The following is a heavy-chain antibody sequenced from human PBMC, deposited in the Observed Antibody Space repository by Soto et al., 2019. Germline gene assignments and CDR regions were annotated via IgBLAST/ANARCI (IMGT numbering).Heavy chain of an antibody. D-gene: IGHD6-13*01. CDR2: INPNSGGT. Sequence: ASVKVSCKASGYTFTGYYMHWVRQAPGQGLEWMGWINPNSGGTNYAQKFQGRVTMTRDTSISTAYMELSRLRSDDTAVYYCARGGAGFYSSSWYSGWFDPWGQGTLVTVSS. CDR3: ARGGAGFYSSSWYSGWFDP. CDR1: GYTFTGYY. V-gene: IGHV1-2*02. J-gene: IGHJ5*02.